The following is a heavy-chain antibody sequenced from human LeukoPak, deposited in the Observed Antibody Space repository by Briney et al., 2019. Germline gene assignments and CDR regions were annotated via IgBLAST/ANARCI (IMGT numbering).Heavy chain of an antibody. J-gene: IGHJ3*02. D-gene: IGHD2-21*01. CDR3: ARDLNSFYAFDI. V-gene: IGHV3-11*04. CDR1: GFTFSDYY. CDR2: ISTGGTTI. Sequence: PGGSLRLSCAASGFTFSDYYMTWIRQAPGKGLEWVSYISTGGTTIYYADSVKGRFTISRDNAKNSLYLQMNSLRAEDTAVYYCARDLNSFYAFDIWGQGTMVTVSS.